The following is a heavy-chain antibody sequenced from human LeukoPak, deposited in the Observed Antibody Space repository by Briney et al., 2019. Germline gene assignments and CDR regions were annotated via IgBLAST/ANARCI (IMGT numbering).Heavy chain of an antibody. CDR3: ARDPPYGSGTH. D-gene: IGHD3-10*01. V-gene: IGHV3-11*01. Sequence: GGSLRLSCAASGFTFSDYYMSWIRQAPGKGLEWVSYVSSSGSTIYYADSVKGRFTISRDNAKNPLYLQMNSLRAEDTAVYYCARDPPYGSGTHWGQGTLVTVSS. CDR2: VSSSGSTI. CDR1: GFTFSDYY. J-gene: IGHJ4*02.